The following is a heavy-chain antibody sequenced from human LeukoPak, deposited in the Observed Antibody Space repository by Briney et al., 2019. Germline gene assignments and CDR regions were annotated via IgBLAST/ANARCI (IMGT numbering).Heavy chain of an antibody. CDR1: GYSISSGYY. CDR2: IYHSGST. V-gene: IGHV4-38-2*02. CDR3: ARVGGSSGYYPFDY. Sequence: ASETLSLTCTVSGYSISSGYYWGWIRQPPGKGLEWSGSIYHSGSTYYNPSLKSRVTISVDTSKNQFSLKLSSVTAADTAVYYCARVGGSSGYYPFDYWGQGTLVTVSS. D-gene: IGHD3-22*01. J-gene: IGHJ4*02.